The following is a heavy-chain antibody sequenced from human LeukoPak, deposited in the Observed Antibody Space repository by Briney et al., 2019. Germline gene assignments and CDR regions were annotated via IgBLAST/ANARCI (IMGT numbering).Heavy chain of an antibody. V-gene: IGHV3-7*01. CDR1: GFDFSGYW. CDR2: TNHEGSET. D-gene: IGHD5-12*01. J-gene: IGHJ4*02. Sequence: LPGGSLRLSCAVSGFDFSGYWMTWVRQAPGKGLEWVATTNHEGSETYYLHSVKGRFTISRDNAENSLYLLMNGLRPEDMALYYCVRGGRATFDAWGQGTLVTVSS. CDR3: VRGGRATFDA.